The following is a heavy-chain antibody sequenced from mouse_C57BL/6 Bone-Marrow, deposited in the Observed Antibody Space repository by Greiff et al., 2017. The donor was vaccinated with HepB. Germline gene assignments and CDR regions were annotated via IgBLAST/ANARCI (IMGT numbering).Heavy chain of an antibody. CDR2: IYPGSGNT. J-gene: IGHJ3*01. Sequence: VQGVESGPALVKPGASVKISCKASGYSFTSYYIHWVKQRPGQGLEWIGWIYPGSGNTKYNEKFKGKATLTADTSSSTAYMQLSSLTSEDSAVYYCARSDGNAAWFAYWGQGTLVTVSA. CDR3: ARSDGNAAWFAY. D-gene: IGHD2-1*01. CDR1: GYSFTSYY. V-gene: IGHV1-66*01.